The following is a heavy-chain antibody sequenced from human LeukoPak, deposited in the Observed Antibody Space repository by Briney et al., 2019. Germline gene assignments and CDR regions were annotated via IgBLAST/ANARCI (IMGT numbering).Heavy chain of an antibody. V-gene: IGHV3-23*01. D-gene: IGHD5-12*01. Sequence: GGSLRLSCAASGFTFSSYGMSWVRQAPGKGLEWVSAISGSGGSTYYADSVKGRFTISRDNSKNTLYLQMNSLRAEDTAVYYCARDRMAWWLRTLVNWGQGTLVTVSS. CDR1: GFTFSSYG. CDR2: ISGSGGST. J-gene: IGHJ4*02. CDR3: ARDRMAWWLRTLVN.